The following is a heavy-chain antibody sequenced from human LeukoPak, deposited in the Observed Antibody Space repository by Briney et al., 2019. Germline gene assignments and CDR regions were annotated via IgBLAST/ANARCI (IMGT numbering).Heavy chain of an antibody. D-gene: IGHD6-13*01. V-gene: IGHV1-69*13. CDR2: IIPIFGTA. CDR1: GGTFSSYA. J-gene: IGHJ3*02. Sequence: SVKVSCKASGGTFSSYAISWVRQASGQGLEWMGGIIPIFGTANYAQKFQGRVTITADESTSTAYMELSSLRSEDTSVYYCAREGLKSSSWIFDAFDIWGQGTMVTVSS. CDR3: AREGLKSSSWIFDAFDI.